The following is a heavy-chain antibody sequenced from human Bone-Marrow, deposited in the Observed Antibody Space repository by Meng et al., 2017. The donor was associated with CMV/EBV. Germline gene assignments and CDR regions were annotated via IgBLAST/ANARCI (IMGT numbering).Heavy chain of an antibody. CDR1: GFSVSTNH. V-gene: IGHV3-66*02. CDR3: ARAQGYYLALPPTY. Sequence: GESLKISCAASGFSVSTNHMSWVRQAPGKGLEWVSVIYSGDSTYYADSVKGRFTISRDNSKNTLYPQMNSLRIEDTAVYYCARAQGYYLALPPTYWGQGTLVTVSS. CDR2: IYSGDST. J-gene: IGHJ4*02. D-gene: IGHD3-22*01.